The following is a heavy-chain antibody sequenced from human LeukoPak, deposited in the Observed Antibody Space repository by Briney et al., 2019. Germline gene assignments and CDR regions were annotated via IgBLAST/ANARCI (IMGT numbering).Heavy chain of an antibody. V-gene: IGHV3-11*04. Sequence: GGALILFCAASGVTISDYYRSWIRQAPARGLQWVSYISSSDSTIYYADSVKGRFTISRDNAKNSLYLQMNSLRAEDTAVYYCASYLLGYCGSTSCSYFDYWGQGTLVTVSS. CDR1: GVTISDYY. CDR3: ASYLLGYCGSTSCSYFDY. D-gene: IGHD2-2*01. J-gene: IGHJ4*02. CDR2: ISSSDSTI.